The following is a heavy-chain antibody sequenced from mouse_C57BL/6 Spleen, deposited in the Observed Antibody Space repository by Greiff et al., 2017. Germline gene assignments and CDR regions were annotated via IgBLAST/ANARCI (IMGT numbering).Heavy chain of an antibody. D-gene: IGHD3-1*01. J-gene: IGHJ2*01. Sequence: QVQLQQSGPELVKPGASVKISCKASGYAFSSSWMNWVKQRPGKGLEWIGRIYPGDGDTNYNGKFKGKATLTADKSSSTAYMQLSSLTSEASAVYFCARPVSWAFDYWGQGTTLTVSS. CDR1: GYAFSSSW. V-gene: IGHV1-82*01. CDR3: ARPVSWAFDY. CDR2: IYPGDGDT.